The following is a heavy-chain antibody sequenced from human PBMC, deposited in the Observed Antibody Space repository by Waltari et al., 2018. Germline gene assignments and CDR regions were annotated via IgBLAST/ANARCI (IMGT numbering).Heavy chain of an antibody. CDR3: TRGGNYDFWSHRPFVDP. J-gene: IGHJ5*02. CDR1: GASFSDYY. V-gene: IGHV4-34*01. Sequence: QVRLQQWGAGLLGPSETLSLTCPVYGASFSDYYWGWVRQPPGKGLEWIGQIRHPGSTNYNPSLKSRVTISIDTPRSQFSLRLSSVTAADTALYFCTRGGNYDFWSHRPFVDPWGQGTLVTVSS. CDR2: IRHPGST. D-gene: IGHD3-3*01.